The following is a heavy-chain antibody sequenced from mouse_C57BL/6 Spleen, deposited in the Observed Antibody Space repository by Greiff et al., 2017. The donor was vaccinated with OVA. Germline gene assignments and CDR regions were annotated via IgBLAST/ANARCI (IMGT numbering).Heavy chain of an antibody. J-gene: IGHJ1*03. Sequence: DVKLQESGPGLVKPSQSLSLTCSVTGYSITSGYYWNWIRQFPGNKLEWMGYISYDGSNNYNPSLKNRISITRDTSKNQFFLKLNSVTTEDTATYYCARGYYGSSYWYFDVWGTGTTGTVSS. CDR1: GYSITSGYY. CDR3: ARGYYGSSYWYFDV. CDR2: ISYDGSN. D-gene: IGHD1-1*01. V-gene: IGHV3-6*01.